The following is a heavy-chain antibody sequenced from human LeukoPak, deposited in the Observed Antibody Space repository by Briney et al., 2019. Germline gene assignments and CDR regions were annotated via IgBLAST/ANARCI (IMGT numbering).Heavy chain of an antibody. J-gene: IGHJ4*02. V-gene: IGHV3-7*01. D-gene: IGHD2-2*02. CDR2: IKQDGRDK. Sequence: GGSLRLSCAASGFTFSSYLMSWVRQAPGKGLEWVAYIKQDGRDKYYVDSVKGRFTISKDNAKNSLCLQMNSLRAEDTAVYYCVRGYRKLEDWGQGTLVTVSS. CDR1: GFTFSSYL. CDR3: VRGYRKLED.